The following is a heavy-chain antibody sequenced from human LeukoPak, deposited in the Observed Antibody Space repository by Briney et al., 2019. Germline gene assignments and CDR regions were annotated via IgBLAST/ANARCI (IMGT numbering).Heavy chain of an antibody. CDR3: AKSPTYYDVLNYFDY. J-gene: IGHJ4*02. Sequence: GGSLRLSCAASGFTFSSYAMSWVRQAPGKGLEWVSAISGSGGSTYYADSVKGRFTISRDNSKNTLYLQMNSLRAEDTAVYYCAKSPTYYDVLNYFDYWGQGTLVTVSS. V-gene: IGHV3-23*01. CDR1: GFTFSSYA. CDR2: ISGSGGST. D-gene: IGHD3-9*01.